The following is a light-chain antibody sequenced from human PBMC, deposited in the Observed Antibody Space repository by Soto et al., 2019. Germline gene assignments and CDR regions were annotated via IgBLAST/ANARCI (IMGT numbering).Light chain of an antibody. Sequence: QSALTQPASVSGSPGQSIAISCTGRSSDIGDYNYVSWYQQHPGKAPKLMIYDVSNRPSGVSNRFSGSMSGNTASLTISGLQPEDEADYYCSSYTGSSTVVFGGGTKLTVL. J-gene: IGLJ2*01. CDR1: SSDIGDYNY. CDR2: DVS. CDR3: SSYTGSSTVV. V-gene: IGLV2-14*01.